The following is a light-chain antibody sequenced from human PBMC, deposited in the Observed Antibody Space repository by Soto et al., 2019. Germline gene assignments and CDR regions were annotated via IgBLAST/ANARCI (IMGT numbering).Light chain of an antibody. V-gene: IGKV3-20*01. J-gene: IGKJ2*01. CDR1: QSVKSSY. CDR2: GAS. Sequence: EIVLTQSPGTLSLSPGERATLSCRASQSVKSSYLAWYQQKPGQAPRLLIYGASSRATGIPDRFSGSGSGTDFTLTISRLEPEDFAVSYCQQYGSSLYTFGQGTKLEIK. CDR3: QQYGSSLYT.